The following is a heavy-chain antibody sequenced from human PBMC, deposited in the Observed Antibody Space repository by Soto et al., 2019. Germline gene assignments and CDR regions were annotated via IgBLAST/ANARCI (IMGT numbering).Heavy chain of an antibody. D-gene: IGHD6-19*01. CDR2: IYYSGST. CDR3: ARAIAVAGRIDAFDI. J-gene: IGHJ3*02. Sequence: SEALSLTCTVSGGSISRYYWSWIRQPPGKGLEWIGYIYYSGSTNYNPSLKSRVTISVDTSKNQFSLKLSSVTAADTAVYYCARAIAVAGRIDAFDIWGQGTMVTVSS. CDR1: GGSISRYY. V-gene: IGHV4-59*01.